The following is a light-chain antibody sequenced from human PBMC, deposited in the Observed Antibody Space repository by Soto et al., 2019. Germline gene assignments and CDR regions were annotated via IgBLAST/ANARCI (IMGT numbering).Light chain of an antibody. CDR3: QQYNNWPPTWT. CDR1: QGIRND. V-gene: IGKV1-17*01. J-gene: IGKJ1*01. CDR2: DVS. Sequence: DIQMTQSPSSLSGSVGDRSTITCRASQGIRNDLGWYQQRPGKAPKLLIYDVSSLQSGVPSRFSGSGSGTEFTLTISSLQSEDFAVYYCQQYNNWPPTWTFGQGTKVDIK.